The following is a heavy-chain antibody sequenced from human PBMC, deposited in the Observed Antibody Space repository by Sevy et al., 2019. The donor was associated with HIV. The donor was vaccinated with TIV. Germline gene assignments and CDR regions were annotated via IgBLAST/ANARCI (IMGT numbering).Heavy chain of an antibody. J-gene: IGHJ4*02. CDR2: MKQDGSEK. CDR1: GFTFSTYW. D-gene: IGHD2-2*02. V-gene: IGHV3-7*01. Sequence: GGSLRLSCAASGFTFSTYWMSWVRQAPGKGLEWVATMKQDGSEKDYVDSVKGRFTISRDNAKNSLYLQMNSLRAEDTAVYYCARGSAVLSATIWDGFDYWGQGTLVTVSS. CDR3: ARGSAVLSATIWDGFDY.